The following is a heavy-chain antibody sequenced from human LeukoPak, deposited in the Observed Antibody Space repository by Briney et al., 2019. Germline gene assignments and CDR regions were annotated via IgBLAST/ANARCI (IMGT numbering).Heavy chain of an antibody. D-gene: IGHD3-10*01. CDR1: GFTFDDYA. J-gene: IGHJ4*02. Sequence: GRSLRLSCAASGFTFDDYAMHWARQAPGKGLEWVSAISWNSGSIDYADSVKGRFTISRDNAKNSLYLQMNSLRAEDTALYYCAKDIFTMVRGVVDYWGQGTLVTVSS. CDR2: ISWNSGSI. CDR3: AKDIFTMVRGVVDY. V-gene: IGHV3-9*01.